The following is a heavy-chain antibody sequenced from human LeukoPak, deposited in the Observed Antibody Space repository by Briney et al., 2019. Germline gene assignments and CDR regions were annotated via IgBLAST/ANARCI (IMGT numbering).Heavy chain of an antibody. CDR3: VRGTPTPGMDY. CDR2: IDTTTGNP. V-gene: IGHV7-4-1*02. CDR1: GGTFSSYA. Sequence: ASVKVSCKASGGTFSSYAISWVRQAPGQGLEWMGNIDTTTGNPRYAQDFTGRFVFSLNTSVSTAYLQITSLKADDTAAYYCVRGTPTPGMDYWGQGTQVTVSS. D-gene: IGHD3-10*01. J-gene: IGHJ4*02.